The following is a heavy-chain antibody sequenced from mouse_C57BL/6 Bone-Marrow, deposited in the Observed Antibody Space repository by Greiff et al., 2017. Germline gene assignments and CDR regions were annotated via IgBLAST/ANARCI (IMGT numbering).Heavy chain of an antibody. J-gene: IGHJ2*01. CDR2: ISDGGSYT. CDR3: STVVASYYFDY. V-gene: IGHV5-4*01. CDR1: GFTFSSYA. Sequence: EVHLVESGGGLVKPGGSLKLSCAASGFTFSSYAMSWVRQTPEKRLEWVATISDGGSYTYYPDNVKGRFTISRDNAKNNLYLQMSHLKSEDTAMYYCSTVVASYYFDYWGQGTTLTVSS. D-gene: IGHD1-1*01.